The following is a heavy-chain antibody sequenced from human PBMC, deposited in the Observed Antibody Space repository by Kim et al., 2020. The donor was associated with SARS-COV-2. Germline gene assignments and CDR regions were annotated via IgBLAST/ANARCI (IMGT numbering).Heavy chain of an antibody. V-gene: IGHV3-23*01. Sequence: GGSLRLSCAASGFTFSSYAMSWVRQAPGKGLEWVSAISGSGGSTYNADSVKGRLTIPRDHSKNTLYLQMNSLRAEDKAVYYCAKGFYGDIVVVPAAKNWFDPGGEENLVTVST. D-gene: IGHD2-2*01. J-gene: IGHJ5*01. CDR3: AKGFYGDIVVVPAAKNWFDP. CDR2: ISGSGGST. CDR1: GFTFSSYA.